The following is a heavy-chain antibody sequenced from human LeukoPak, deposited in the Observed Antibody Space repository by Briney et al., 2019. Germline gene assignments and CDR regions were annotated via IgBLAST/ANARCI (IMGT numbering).Heavy chain of an antibody. Sequence: GGSLRLSCSASGFTFSSYAMSWVRQAPGKGLEWVSAIRASGGTAYYADSVKGRFTISRDNAKNSLYLQMNSLRAEDTAVYYCSRGPTMKMDVWGKGTTVTVSS. CDR3: SRGPTMKMDV. CDR2: IRASGGTA. J-gene: IGHJ6*04. D-gene: IGHD3-22*01. CDR1: GFTFSSYA. V-gene: IGHV3-23*01.